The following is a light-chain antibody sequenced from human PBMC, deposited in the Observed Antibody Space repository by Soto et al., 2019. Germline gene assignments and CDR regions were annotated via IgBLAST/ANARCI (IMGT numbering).Light chain of an antibody. CDR1: SSDVGAYNY. Sequence: QSALTQPPSASGSPGQSVTISCTGTSSDVGAYNYVSWYQQHPGKAPKLMIYEVSKRPSGVPDRFSGSKSSNTASLTVSGLQDEDEADYYCSSNAGSNNLVFGGGTKLTVL. V-gene: IGLV2-8*01. CDR2: EVS. CDR3: SSNAGSNNLV. J-gene: IGLJ3*02.